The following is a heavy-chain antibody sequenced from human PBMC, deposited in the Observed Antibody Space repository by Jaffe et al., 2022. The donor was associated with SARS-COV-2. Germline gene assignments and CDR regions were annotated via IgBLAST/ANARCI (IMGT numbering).Heavy chain of an antibody. V-gene: IGHV4-38-2*02. Sequence: QVQLQESGPGLVKPSETLSLTCSVSGYSISSGYYWGWIRQPPGKGLEWIANVYHNGNTYHNPSLESRVTISIDTSKNQFSLKVRSVTAADTAVYYCARYPTTGTTGGFDYWGQGTLVTVSS. D-gene: IGHD1-1*01. CDR3: ARYPTTGTTGGFDY. J-gene: IGHJ4*02. CDR1: GYSISSGYY. CDR2: VYHNGNT.